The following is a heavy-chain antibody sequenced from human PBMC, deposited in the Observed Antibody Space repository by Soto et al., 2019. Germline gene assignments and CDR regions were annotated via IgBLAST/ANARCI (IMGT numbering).Heavy chain of an antibody. D-gene: IGHD3-16*01. CDR3: ARDPYLGDHQY. Sequence: QVQLVQSGGEVKKPGASVKVSCKTSGYTFTTYGISWGRQAPGQGLEWVGWISAYSGKTHYAQKFQGKVTMTTDTSTNTAYLERRSLRSDDTAVYYCARDPYLGDHQYWGQGTLVTVSS. V-gene: IGHV1-18*01. J-gene: IGHJ4*02. CDR2: ISAYSGKT. CDR1: GYTFTTYG.